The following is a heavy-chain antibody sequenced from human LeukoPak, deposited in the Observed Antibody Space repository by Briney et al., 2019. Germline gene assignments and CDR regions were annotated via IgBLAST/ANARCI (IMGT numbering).Heavy chain of an antibody. D-gene: IGHD2-8*02. Sequence: SETLSLTCAVYGGSFSGYYWSWIRQPPGKGLEWIGEINHSGSTNYNPSLKSRVTISVDTSKNQFSLKLSSVTAADTAVYYCARDLVVWGQGTPVTVSS. CDR2: INHSGST. CDR1: GGSFSGYY. CDR3: ARDLVV. J-gene: IGHJ4*02. V-gene: IGHV4-34*01.